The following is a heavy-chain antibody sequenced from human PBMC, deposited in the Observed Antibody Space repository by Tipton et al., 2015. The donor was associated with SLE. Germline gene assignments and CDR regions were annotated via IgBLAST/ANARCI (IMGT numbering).Heavy chain of an antibody. CDR1: GGSVNSNSHS. Sequence: TLSLTCTVSGGSVNSNSHSWGWIRQSPGKGLEWIGHVYYSGYTYYNPSLKSRVAISLASSKNQFSLKLSSVTATDTAVYYCARVDPRSSSSGLYDYWGQGTLVTVSS. J-gene: IGHJ4*02. CDR2: VYYSGYT. V-gene: IGHV4-39*07. CDR3: ARVDPRSSSSGLYDY. D-gene: IGHD6-6*01.